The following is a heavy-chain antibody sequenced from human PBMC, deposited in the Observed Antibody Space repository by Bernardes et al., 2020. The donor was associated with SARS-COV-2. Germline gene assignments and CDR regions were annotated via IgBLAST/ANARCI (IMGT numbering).Heavy chain of an antibody. V-gene: IGHV3-21*01. J-gene: IGHJ6*02. CDR2: ISADSRKT. Sequence: GGSLRLSRAASGFTFGSYAMTWVRQVPGKGLEWLSSISADSRKTFYADSVKGRFAISRDNAKNSLYLQMNSLSAEDTALYYCVRSTIVPAAMWGFYYGMDVWGQGTTVTVSS. CDR3: VRSTIVPAAMWGFYYGMDV. D-gene: IGHD2-2*01. CDR1: GFTFGSYA.